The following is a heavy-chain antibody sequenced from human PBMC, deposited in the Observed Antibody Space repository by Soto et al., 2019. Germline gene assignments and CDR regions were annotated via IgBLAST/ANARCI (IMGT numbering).Heavy chain of an antibody. CDR3: ARGPYYYDSSGYRSALDY. D-gene: IGHD3-22*01. V-gene: IGHV4-39*01. CDR2: IYYSGST. CDR1: GGSISSSSYY. Sequence: TSETLSLTCTVSGGSISSSSYYWGWIRQPPGKGLEWIGSIYYSGSTYYNPSLKSRVTISVDTSKNQFSLKLSSVTAADTAVYYCARGPYYYDSSGYRSALDYWSQGTLVTVSS. J-gene: IGHJ4*02.